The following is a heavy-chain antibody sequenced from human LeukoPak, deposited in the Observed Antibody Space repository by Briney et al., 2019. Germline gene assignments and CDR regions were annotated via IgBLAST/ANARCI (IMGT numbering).Heavy chain of an antibody. J-gene: IGHJ4*02. CDR3: VRGDFSDSSGPGY. D-gene: IGHD3-22*01. CDR2: ISSGGSAR. Sequence: AGGSLRLSCAASGFTFSDFYMSWIHQAPGKGLEWISHISSGGSARYYADSVKGRFTISRDNTRNSLYLQMNSLRAEDTAVYYCVRGDFSDSSGPGYWGQGTLVTVSS. CDR1: GFTFSDFY. V-gene: IGHV3-11*01.